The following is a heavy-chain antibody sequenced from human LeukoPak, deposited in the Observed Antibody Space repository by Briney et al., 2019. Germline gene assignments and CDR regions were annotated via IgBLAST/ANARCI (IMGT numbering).Heavy chain of an antibody. V-gene: IGHV4-39*07. CDR2: IYHSGST. D-gene: IGHD3-3*01. Sequence: SETLSLTCTVSGGSISRSSYYWGWIRQPPGKGLEWIGSIYHSGSTYYNPSLKSRVTISVDTSKNQFSLKLSSVTAADTDVYYCARDLRSAAPRGPAKEWLFKGEVEDYWGQGTLVTVSS. CDR1: GGSISRSSYY. CDR3: ARDLRSAAPRGPAKEWLFKGEVEDY. J-gene: IGHJ4*02.